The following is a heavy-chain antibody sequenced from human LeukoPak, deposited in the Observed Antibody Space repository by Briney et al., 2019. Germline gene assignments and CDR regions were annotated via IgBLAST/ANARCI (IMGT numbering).Heavy chain of an antibody. Sequence: GGSLRLSCAASGFTFSSFAMSWVRQAPGKGLEWVSAISESGDSTYYADSVQGRFTFSRDHSKNTLYLQMNSLRAEDTAVYYCARTTVTTNWFDPWGQGTLVTVSS. J-gene: IGHJ5*02. CDR1: GFTFSSFA. CDR2: ISESGDST. CDR3: ARTTVTTNWFDP. D-gene: IGHD4-17*01. V-gene: IGHV3-23*01.